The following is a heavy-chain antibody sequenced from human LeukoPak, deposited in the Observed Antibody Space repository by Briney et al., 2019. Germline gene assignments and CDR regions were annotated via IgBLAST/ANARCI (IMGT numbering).Heavy chain of an antibody. CDR1: GGSINSTNYY. D-gene: IGHD5-24*01. CDR3: ARRMATHMGGAFDI. V-gene: IGHV4-39*01. Sequence: SETLSLTCTVSGGSINSTNYYWAWIRQPPGKGLESIGSIYYSGTTYYNPSLKSRVTISVYTSKNQFSLKLNSVTAADTAFYYCARRMATHMGGAFDIWGQGTMVTLSS. CDR2: IYYSGTT. J-gene: IGHJ3*02.